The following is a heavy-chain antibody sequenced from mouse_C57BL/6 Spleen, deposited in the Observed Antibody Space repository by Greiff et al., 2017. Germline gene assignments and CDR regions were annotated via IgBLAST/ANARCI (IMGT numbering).Heavy chain of an antibody. V-gene: IGHV1-9*01. CDR2: ILPGSGST. CDR1: GYTFTGYW. Sequence: QVQLQQSGAELMKPGASVKLSCKATGYTFTGYWIEWVKQRPGPGLEWIGEILPGSGSTNYNAKFKGKATFTADTSSNTAYMQLSSLTTEDSAIYYCARLDDGYYLYAMDYWGQGTSVTVSS. CDR3: ARLDDGYYLYAMDY. J-gene: IGHJ4*01. D-gene: IGHD2-3*01.